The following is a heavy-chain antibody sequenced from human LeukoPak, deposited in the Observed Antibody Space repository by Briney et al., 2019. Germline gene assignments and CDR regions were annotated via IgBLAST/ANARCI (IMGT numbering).Heavy chain of an antibody. D-gene: IGHD5-18*01. CDR1: GYSISSGYY. V-gene: IGHV4-38-2*02. CDR3: ARAGYSYGYVDY. Sequence: SETLSLTCNVSGYSISSGYYWGWIRQPPGKGLEWIGSIYQSGSTNYNPSLKSRVTISIDTSKNKFSLKLSSVTAADTAVYYCARAGYSYGYVDYWGQGTLVTVSS. J-gene: IGHJ4*02. CDR2: IYQSGST.